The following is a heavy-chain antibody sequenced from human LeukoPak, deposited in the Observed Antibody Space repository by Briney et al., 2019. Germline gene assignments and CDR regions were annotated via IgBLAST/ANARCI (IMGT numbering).Heavy chain of an antibody. CDR2: ISADGGST. CDR1: GFTLSNYA. V-gene: IGHV3-23*01. D-gene: IGHD1-26*01. J-gene: IGHJ4*02. CDR3: AKGLAVSGTYFDY. Sequence: GGSLRLSCAASGFTLSNYAMNWVRQAPGKGLEWVSTISADGGSTYYTDSVRGRFTISRDNSKYTLYLQINSLRAEDTALYYCAKGLAVSGTYFDYWGQGTLVTVSS.